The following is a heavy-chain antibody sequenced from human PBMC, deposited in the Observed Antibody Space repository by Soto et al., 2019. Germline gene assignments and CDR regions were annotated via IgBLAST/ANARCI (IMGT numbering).Heavy chain of an antibody. D-gene: IGHD4-17*01. CDR2: ISYDGSNK. V-gene: IGHV3-30*18. Sequence: QVQLVESGGGVVQPGRSLRLSCEASGFTFSSYGMHWVRQAPGKGLEWVAVISYDGSNKYYADSVKGRFTISRDNSKNTLYLQMNSLRAEDTAVYYCAKGGGDYMFDPWGQGTLVTVSS. CDR1: GFTFSSYG. CDR3: AKGGGDYMFDP. J-gene: IGHJ5*02.